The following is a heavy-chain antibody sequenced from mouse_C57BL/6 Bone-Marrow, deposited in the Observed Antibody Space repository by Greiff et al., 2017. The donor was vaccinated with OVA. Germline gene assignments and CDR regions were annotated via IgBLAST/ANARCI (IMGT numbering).Heavy chain of an antibody. D-gene: IGHD1-1*01. V-gene: IGHV1-82*01. Sequence: QVQLQQSGPELVKPGASVKISCKASGYAFSSSWMNWVKQRPGKGLEWIGRIYPGDGDTNYNGKFKGKATLTADKSSSTAYMQLSSLTSEDSAVYFCARPRYYYGSIWAYWGQGTLVTVSA. CDR2: IYPGDGDT. CDR1: GYAFSSSW. J-gene: IGHJ3*01. CDR3: ARPRYYYGSIWAY.